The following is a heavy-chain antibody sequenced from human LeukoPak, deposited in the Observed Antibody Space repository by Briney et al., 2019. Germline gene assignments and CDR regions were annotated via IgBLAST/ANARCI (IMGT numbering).Heavy chain of an antibody. CDR3: VRHGLGSSWFGFDY. CDR1: GYTFTTYW. J-gene: IGHJ4*02. V-gene: IGHV5-51*01. D-gene: IGHD6-13*01. CDR2: IYPGDSDP. Sequence: GESLKISCKGSGYTFTTYWIGWVRQMPGKGLEWMGFIYPGDSDPRYSPSFQGQVTISADKSISTAYLQWSGLKASDSAMYYCVRHGLGSSWFGFDYWGQGTLVSVSS.